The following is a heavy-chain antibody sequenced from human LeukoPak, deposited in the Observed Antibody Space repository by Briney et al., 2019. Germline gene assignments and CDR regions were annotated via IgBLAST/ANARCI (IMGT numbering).Heavy chain of an antibody. CDR2: ISSSGSTI. CDR1: GFSFSTYE. CDR3: ATMAAAGRGS. D-gene: IGHD6-13*01. V-gene: IGHV3-48*03. J-gene: IGHJ4*02. Sequence: PGGSLRLSCVASGFSFSTYEMNWVRQAPGKGLEWVSYISSSGSTIYYADSVKGRFTISRDNAKNSLYLQMNSLRAEDTALYYCATMAAAGRGSWGQGTLVTVSS.